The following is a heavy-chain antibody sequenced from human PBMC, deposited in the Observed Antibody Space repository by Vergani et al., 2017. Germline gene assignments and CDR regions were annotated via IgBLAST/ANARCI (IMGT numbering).Heavy chain of an antibody. V-gene: IGHV3-30-3*01. CDR3: ARAPSSLLYRAGYFQH. D-gene: IGHD2-2*02. CDR2: ISYDGSNK. CDR1: GFTFSDYY. Sequence: QVQLVESGGGLVKPGGSLRLSCAASGFTFSDYYMSWIRQAPGKGLEWVAVISYDGSNKYYADSVKGRFTISRDNSKNTLYLQMNSLRAEDTAVYYCARAPSSLLYRAGYFQHWGQGTLVTVSS. J-gene: IGHJ1*01.